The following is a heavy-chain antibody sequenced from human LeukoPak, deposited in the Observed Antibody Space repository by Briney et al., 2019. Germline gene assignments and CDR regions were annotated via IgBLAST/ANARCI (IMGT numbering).Heavy chain of an antibody. D-gene: IGHD3-10*01. CDR3: ARAATGFEFDY. CDR1: GFTFSSYG. CDR2: IWYDGSNK. J-gene: IGHJ4*02. V-gene: IGHV3-33*01. Sequence: GGSLRLSCAASGFTFSSYGMHWVRQAPGKGLEWVAVIWYDGSNKYYADSVKGRFTISRDNSMNTLYLQMNSLRAEDTAVYYCARAATGFEFDYWGQGTLVTVSS.